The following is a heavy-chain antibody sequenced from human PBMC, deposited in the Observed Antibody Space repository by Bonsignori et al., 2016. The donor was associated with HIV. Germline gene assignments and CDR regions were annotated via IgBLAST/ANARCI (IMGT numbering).Heavy chain of an antibody. D-gene: IGHD3-22*01. J-gene: IGHJ4*02. Sequence: SETLSLTCTVSGGSISSGSYYWSWIRQPAGKGLEWIGRIYTSGSTNYNPSLKSRVTISVDTSKNQFSLKLSSVTAADTAVYYCARDGASYYYDSSGYLYWGQGTLVTVSS. CDR2: IYTSGST. CDR1: GGSISSGSYY. V-gene: IGHV4-61*02. CDR3: ARDGASYYYDSSGYLY.